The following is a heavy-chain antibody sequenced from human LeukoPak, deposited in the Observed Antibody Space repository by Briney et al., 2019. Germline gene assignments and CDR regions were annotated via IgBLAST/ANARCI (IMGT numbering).Heavy chain of an antibody. Sequence: ASVKVSCKVSGYTLTGLSMHWVRQAPGKGLEWMGGFDPEDGETIYAQKFQGRVTMTEDTSTDTAYMELSSLRSEDTAVYYCATPSGDDYDILTGPTPLDYWGQGTLVTVSS. CDR2: FDPEDGET. J-gene: IGHJ4*02. V-gene: IGHV1-24*01. CDR1: GYTLTGLS. D-gene: IGHD3-9*01. CDR3: ATPSGDDYDILTGPTPLDY.